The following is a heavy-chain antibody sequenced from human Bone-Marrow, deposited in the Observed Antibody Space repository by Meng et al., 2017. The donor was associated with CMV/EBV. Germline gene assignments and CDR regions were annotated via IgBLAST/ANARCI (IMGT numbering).Heavy chain of an antibody. CDR3: ARDGRYLDCLGSSDGNYGMDV. D-gene: IGHD3-9*01. V-gene: IGHV1-2*02. CDR1: GYTFNGYY. J-gene: IGHJ6*02. Sequence: ASVKVSCKASGYTFNGYYMHWVRQAPGQGLEWMGWINPNSGGRNYAQKFQGRVTMTRDTSISTAYMELSRLRSDDTAVYYCARDGRYLDCLGSSDGNYGMDVWGQGTTVTVSS. CDR2: INPNSGGR.